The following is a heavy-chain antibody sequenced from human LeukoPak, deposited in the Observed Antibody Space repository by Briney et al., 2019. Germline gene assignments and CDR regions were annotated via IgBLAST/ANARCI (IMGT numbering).Heavy chain of an antibody. V-gene: IGHV4-59*08. Sequence: SETPSLTRTVSRGSISSDYWSWVRPPPGEGLGCVGYIFYSGSTNYNHSHKIRVPISVDTSKNQFSLKLRSVTAADAAVYYCARHADAVAGREPPSYMDVWGKGTTVTVSS. CDR1: RGSISSDY. D-gene: IGHD6-19*01. CDR3: ARHADAVAGREPPSYMDV. J-gene: IGHJ6*03. CDR2: IFYSGST.